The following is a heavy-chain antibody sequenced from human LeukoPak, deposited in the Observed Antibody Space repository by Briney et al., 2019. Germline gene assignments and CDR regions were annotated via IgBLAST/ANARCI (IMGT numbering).Heavy chain of an antibody. J-gene: IGHJ6*02. CDR2: ISGSGGST. Sequence: GGSLRLSCAASGFTFSSYAMNWVRQAPGKGLEWVSVISGSGGSTYYADSVKGRFTISRDNSKNTLYLQMSGLRAEDTAIYYCAKSRFTMFQGVIPQYYDMDVWGQGTTVIVSS. CDR3: AKSRFTMFQGVIPQYYDMDV. D-gene: IGHD3-10*01. CDR1: GFTFSSYA. V-gene: IGHV3-23*01.